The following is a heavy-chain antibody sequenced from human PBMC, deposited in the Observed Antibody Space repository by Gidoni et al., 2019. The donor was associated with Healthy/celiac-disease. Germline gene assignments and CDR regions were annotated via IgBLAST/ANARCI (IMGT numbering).Heavy chain of an antibody. V-gene: IGHV3-21*01. CDR2: ISSSSSYI. Sequence: EVQLVASGGGLVKPGGSLRLSCAASGFTFSSYSMNWVRQAPGKGLEWVSSISSSSSYIYYADSVKGRFTSSRDNAKNSLYLQMNSLRAEDTAVYYCARDLDYGDYVDYYYYGMDVWGQGTTVTVSS. CDR3: ARDLDYGDYVDYYYYGMDV. CDR1: GFTFSSYS. D-gene: IGHD4-17*01. J-gene: IGHJ6*02.